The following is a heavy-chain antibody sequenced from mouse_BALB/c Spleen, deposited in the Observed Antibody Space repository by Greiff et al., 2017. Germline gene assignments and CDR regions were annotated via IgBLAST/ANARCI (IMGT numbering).Heavy chain of an antibody. D-gene: IGHD2-1*01. CDR1: GFTFSSFG. J-gene: IGHJ4*01. V-gene: IGHV5-17*02. Sequence: EVMLVESGGGLVQPGGSRKLSCAASGFTFSSFGMHWVRQAPEKGLEWVAYISSGSSTIYYADTVKGRFTISRDNPKNTLFLQMTSLRSEDTAMYYCARIGNYLYAMDYWGQGTSVTVSS. CDR3: ARIGNYLYAMDY. CDR2: ISSGSSTI.